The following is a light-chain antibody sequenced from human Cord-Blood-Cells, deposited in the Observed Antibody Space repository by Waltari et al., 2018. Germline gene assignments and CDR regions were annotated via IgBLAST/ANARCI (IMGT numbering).Light chain of an antibody. Sequence: SSELTQDPAVSVALGQPVRITCQGDSLRSYYASWYQQKPGQAPVLVIYGKNNRPSGIPDRFSGSSSGNTASLTSTGAQAEDEADYYCNSRDSSGNHVVFGGGTKLTVL. J-gene: IGLJ2*01. CDR3: NSRDSSGNHVV. CDR2: GKN. V-gene: IGLV3-19*01. CDR1: SLRSYY.